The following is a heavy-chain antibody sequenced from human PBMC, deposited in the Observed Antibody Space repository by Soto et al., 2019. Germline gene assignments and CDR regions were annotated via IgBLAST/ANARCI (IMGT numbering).Heavy chain of an antibody. CDR3: AKSPDIVVIVAANDY. CDR1: VFTFSSYA. Sequence: GGSLRLSCAASVFTFSSYAMSWVRQAPGKGLEWVSGISGSGVGTYYADSVKGRFTISRDNSKNTLYLQMNNVRAEDTAVYYCAKSPDIVVIVAANDYWGQGTLVTVSS. CDR2: ISGSGVGT. V-gene: IGHV3-23*01. D-gene: IGHD2-15*01. J-gene: IGHJ4*02.